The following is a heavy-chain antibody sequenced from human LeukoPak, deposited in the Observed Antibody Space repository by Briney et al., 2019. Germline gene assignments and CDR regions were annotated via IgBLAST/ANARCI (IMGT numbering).Heavy chain of an antibody. CDR2: MNPNSGNT. J-gene: IGHJ4*02. CDR3: ASRGAGYSSSWYNY. CDR1: GYTFTSYD. V-gene: IGHV1-8*03. Sequence: ASVKVSCKASGYTFTSYDINWVRQATGQGLEWMGWMNPNSGNTGYAQKFQGRVTITRNTSISTAYMELSSLRSEDTAVYYCASRGAGYSSSWYNYWGQGTLVTVSS. D-gene: IGHD6-13*01.